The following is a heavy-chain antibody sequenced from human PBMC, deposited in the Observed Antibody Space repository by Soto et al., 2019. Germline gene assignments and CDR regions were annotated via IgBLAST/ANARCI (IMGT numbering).Heavy chain of an antibody. V-gene: IGHV3-21*01. CDR1: GFTFSSYS. Sequence: SLRLSCAASGFTFSSYSMNWVRQAPGKGLEWVSSISSSSSYIYYADSVKGRFTISRDNAKNSLYLQMNSLRAEDTAVYYCARVSIAVAGTYEYYGMDVWGQGTTVTVSS. CDR2: ISSSSSYI. J-gene: IGHJ6*02. CDR3: ARVSIAVAGTYEYYGMDV. D-gene: IGHD6-19*01.